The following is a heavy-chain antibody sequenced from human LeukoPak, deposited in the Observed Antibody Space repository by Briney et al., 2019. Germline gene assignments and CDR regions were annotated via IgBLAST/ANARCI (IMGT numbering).Heavy chain of an antibody. V-gene: IGHV1-8*01. D-gene: IGHD3-10*01. CDR2: MNPNSGNT. J-gene: IGHJ4*02. CDR3: ARTLWFRELYSDY. CDR1: GYTFTSYD. Sequence: ASVKVSCKASGYTFTSYDIHWVRQATGQGLEWMGWMNPNSGNTGYAQKFQGRVTMTRNTSISTAYMELSSLRSEDTAVYYCARTLWFRELYSDYWGQGTLVTVSS.